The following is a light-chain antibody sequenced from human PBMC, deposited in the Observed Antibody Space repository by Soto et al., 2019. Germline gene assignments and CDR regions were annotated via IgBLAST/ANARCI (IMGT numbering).Light chain of an antibody. J-gene: IGKJ1*01. CDR2: DAS. CDR1: QSVSSY. V-gene: IGKV3-11*01. Sequence: EIVLTQSPATLSLSPGERATLSCRASQSVSSYLAWYQQKPGQAPRLLIYDASNTATGIPARFSGSGSGTDFSLTISCLEPEDFAVYYCQQRSNWPWTFGQGTKVEI. CDR3: QQRSNWPWT.